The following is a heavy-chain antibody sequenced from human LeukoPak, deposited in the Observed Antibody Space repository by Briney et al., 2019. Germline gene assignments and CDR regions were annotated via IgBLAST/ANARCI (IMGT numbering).Heavy chain of an antibody. J-gene: IGHJ6*04. CDR3: ARYSYGPPYYYGMDV. V-gene: IGHV3-30*03. Sequence: GGSLTLSFASSGLTFSSYGMHWVRQAAGKGLDWVAVISYDGSNKYYVDCVKGRLIISRDNYKNTLYLQMNRLRAEDTAVYYCARYSYGPPYYYGMDVWGKGTTVTVSS. D-gene: IGHD5-18*01. CDR2: ISYDGSNK. CDR1: GLTFSSYG.